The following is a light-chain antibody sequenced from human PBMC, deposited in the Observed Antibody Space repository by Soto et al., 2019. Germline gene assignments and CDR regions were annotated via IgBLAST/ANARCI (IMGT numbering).Light chain of an antibody. J-gene: IGKJ1*01. V-gene: IGKV1-8*01. CDR2: AAS. CDR1: QGISSY. CDR3: QQYYSYPRT. Sequence: AIRMTQSPSSFSASTGDRVTITCRASQGISSYLAWYQQKPGKAPKLLIYAASTLQSGVPSRFSGSGSGTDFTLTISCLQSEDFVTYYCQQYYSYPRTFAKGPRWKSN.